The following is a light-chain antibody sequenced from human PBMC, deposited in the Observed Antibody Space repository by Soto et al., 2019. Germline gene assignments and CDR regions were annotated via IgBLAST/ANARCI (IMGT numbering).Light chain of an antibody. CDR2: EVS. J-gene: IGLJ1*01. Sequence: QSVLAQPASVSGSPGQSITISCTGTSSDVGAYDFVSWYQQHPDKAPKLMIYEVSNRPSGVSYRFSGSKSVNTATLTISGLQAEDEADYYCSSYTISSTRVFGTGTKVTVL. CDR1: SSDVGAYDF. CDR3: SSYTISSTRV. V-gene: IGLV2-14*03.